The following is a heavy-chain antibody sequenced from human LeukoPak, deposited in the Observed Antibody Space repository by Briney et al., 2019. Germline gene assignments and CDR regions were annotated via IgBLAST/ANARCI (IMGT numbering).Heavy chain of an antibody. Sequence: ASVKVSCKASGYTFTSYGISWVRQATGQGLEWMGWMNPNSGNTGLAQKFQGRVTLTRDTSLSTAYVELSNLRSDDTAVYYCARDEVVAAPNYFGMVVWGQGTTVSVSS. CDR2: MNPNSGNT. D-gene: IGHD2-15*01. J-gene: IGHJ6*02. CDR1: GYTFTSYG. CDR3: ARDEVVAAPNYFGMVV. V-gene: IGHV1-8*02.